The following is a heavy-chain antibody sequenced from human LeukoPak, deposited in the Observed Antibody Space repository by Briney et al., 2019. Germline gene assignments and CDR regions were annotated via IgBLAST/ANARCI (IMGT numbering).Heavy chain of an antibody. Sequence: SETLSLTCTASAGSISRSNYHWDWIRQPPGKGLEWIGSIYYSGSTYYNPSLKSRVTISIDTSKNQFSLKLSSVTAADTAVYYCARVYPDFWSGPRFDPWGQGTLVTVSS. D-gene: IGHD3-3*01. J-gene: IGHJ5*02. V-gene: IGHV4-39*07. CDR2: IYYSGST. CDR1: AGSISRSNYH. CDR3: ARVYPDFWSGPRFDP.